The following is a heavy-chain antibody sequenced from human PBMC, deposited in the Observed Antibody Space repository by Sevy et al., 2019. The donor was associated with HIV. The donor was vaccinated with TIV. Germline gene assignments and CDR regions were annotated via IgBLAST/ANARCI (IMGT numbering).Heavy chain of an antibody. D-gene: IGHD6-6*01. CDR1: GFTFSSYS. Sequence: GGSLRLSCAASGFTFSSYSMNWVRQAPGKGLEWVSYISSSSSTIYYADSVKGRFTISRDNAKNSLYLQMNSLRDEDTAVYYCARDIRGSSSGPDHEYYYYYYGMDVWGQGTTVTVSS. CDR3: ARDIRGSSSGPDHEYYYYYYGMDV. J-gene: IGHJ6*02. V-gene: IGHV3-48*02. CDR2: ISSSSSTI.